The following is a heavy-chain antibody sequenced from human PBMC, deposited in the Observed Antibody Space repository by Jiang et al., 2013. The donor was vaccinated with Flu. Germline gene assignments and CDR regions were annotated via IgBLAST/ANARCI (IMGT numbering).Heavy chain of an antibody. V-gene: IGHV2-5*01. CDR3: AHTVIMGDILTGYFD. Sequence: KPTQTLTLTCTFSGFSLSTSGVGVGWIRQPPGKALEWLALIYWNDDKRYSPSLKSRLTITKDTSKNQVVLTMTNMDPVDTATYYCAHTVIMGDILTGYFDWGQGTLVTVSS. J-gene: IGHJ4*02. CDR1: GFSLSTSGVG. D-gene: IGHD3-9*01. CDR2: IYWNDDK.